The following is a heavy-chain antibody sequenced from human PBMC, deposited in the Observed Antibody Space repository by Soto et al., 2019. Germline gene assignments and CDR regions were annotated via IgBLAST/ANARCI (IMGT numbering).Heavy chain of an antibody. J-gene: IGHJ6*02. CDR1: GFTFSKYG. CDR3: AKDRAWQSGRYYYGMDV. Sequence: QVQLVESGGGDVQPGRSLRLSCAASGFTFSKYGMHWVRQVPGKGLEWVAAISYDGTSQHIPDSVKGRFTNSRDNSKNTLSLHMNSLTTEDTALYYCAKDRAWQSGRYYYGMDVWGHGTTVTVSS. CDR2: ISYDGTSQ. V-gene: IGHV3-30*18. D-gene: IGHD3-10*01.